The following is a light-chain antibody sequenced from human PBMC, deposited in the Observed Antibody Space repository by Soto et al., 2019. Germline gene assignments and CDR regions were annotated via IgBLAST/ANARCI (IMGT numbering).Light chain of an antibody. CDR1: QSISAH. J-gene: IGKJ5*01. V-gene: IGKV3-11*01. Sequence: EIVLTQSPATLSLSPGARATLSCRASQSISAHLAWYQQKPCQAPRLLIYDASHRATGIPARFGGSGSGTDFTLTISRLADEDFAIYYCQQRSNPITFGEGTRLEIK. CDR3: QQRSNPIT. CDR2: DAS.